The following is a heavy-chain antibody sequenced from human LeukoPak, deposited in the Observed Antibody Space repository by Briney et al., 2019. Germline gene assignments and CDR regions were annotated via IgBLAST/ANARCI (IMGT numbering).Heavy chain of an antibody. J-gene: IGHJ5*02. CDR1: GYTFTGYY. Sequence: GASVKVSCKASGYTFTGYYMHWVRQAPGQGLEWMGRIIPILGIANYAQKFQGRVTITADKSTSTAYMELSSLRSEDTAVYYCARAPLYYDFWSGYYSGFWFDPWGQGTLVTVSS. CDR3: ARAPLYYDFWSGYYSGFWFDP. V-gene: IGHV1-69*04. D-gene: IGHD3-3*01. CDR2: IIPILGIA.